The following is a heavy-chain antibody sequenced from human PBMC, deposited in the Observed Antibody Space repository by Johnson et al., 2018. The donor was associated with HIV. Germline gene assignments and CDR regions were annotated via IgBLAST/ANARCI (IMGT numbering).Heavy chain of an antibody. CDR3: ARDGTVGYGDYWGRAFDI. J-gene: IGHJ3*02. V-gene: IGHV3-30*04. D-gene: IGHD4-17*01. CDR2: ISYDGSNK. Sequence: QVQLVESGGGVVQPGRSLRLSCAASGFTFSSYAMHWVRQAPGKGLEWVAVISYDGSNKYYADSVKGRFTISRDNSKNTLYLQRNSLRAEDTAVYYCARDGTVGYGDYWGRAFDIWGQGTMVTVSS. CDR1: GFTFSSYA.